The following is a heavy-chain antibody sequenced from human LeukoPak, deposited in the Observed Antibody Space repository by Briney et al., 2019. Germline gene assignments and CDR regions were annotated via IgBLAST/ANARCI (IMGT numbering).Heavy chain of an antibody. Sequence: SETLSLTCTVSGGSISSGSYYWSWIRQPAGKGLEWIGRIYTSGSTNYNPSLKSRVTISVDTSKNQFSLKLSSVTAADRAVYYCAREGIAGSGSMWGQGTLVTVSS. V-gene: IGHV4-61*02. CDR2: IYTSGST. D-gene: IGHD3-3*01. CDR3: AREGIAGSGSM. J-gene: IGHJ4*02. CDR1: GGSISSGSYY.